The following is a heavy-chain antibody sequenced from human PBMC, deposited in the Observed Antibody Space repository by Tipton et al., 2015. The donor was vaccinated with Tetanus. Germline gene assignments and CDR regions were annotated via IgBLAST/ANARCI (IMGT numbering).Heavy chain of an antibody. CDR1: GGSITSGGYY. CDR3: ARGKDVDTTMISSLVY. D-gene: IGHD5-18*01. V-gene: IGHV4-31*03. CDR2: IYYSGST. Sequence: TLSLTCTVSGGSITSGGYYWSWIRQHPGKGLEWIGDIYYSGSTYYNPSLKSRVTISLDTSKNQFSLSLNSVAAAGTAVYYCARGKDVDTTMISSLVYWGQGTLVTVSS. J-gene: IGHJ4*02.